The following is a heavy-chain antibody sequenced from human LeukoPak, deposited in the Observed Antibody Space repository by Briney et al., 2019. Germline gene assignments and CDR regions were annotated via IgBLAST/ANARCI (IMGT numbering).Heavy chain of an antibody. CDR1: GFTLCDYY. CDR3: ARDLADYYDSSGYLDL. Sequence: PGGSLRLSCAASGFTLCDYYMSWVRQAPGKGLGWVSYIISSSSYTNYADSVKGLFSIRRDNTKKSLYHQMNSLGAEDTAVYYCARDLADYYDSSGYLDLWGQGTLVTVSS. V-gene: IGHV3-11*05. CDR2: IISSSSYT. D-gene: IGHD3-22*01. J-gene: IGHJ5*02.